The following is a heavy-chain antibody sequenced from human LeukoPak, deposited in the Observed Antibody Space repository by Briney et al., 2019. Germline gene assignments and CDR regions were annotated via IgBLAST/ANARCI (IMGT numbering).Heavy chain of an antibody. CDR2: ISAYNGNT. D-gene: IGHD3-22*01. CDR1: GYTFTSYC. V-gene: IGHV1-18*01. Sequence: ASVKVSCKASGYTFTSYCISWVRQAPGQGLEWMGWISAYNGNTNYAQKFQGRVTITADKSTSTAYMELSSLRSEDTAVYYCARARYYDSSGYYEYFQHWGQGTLVTVSS. J-gene: IGHJ1*01. CDR3: ARARYYDSSGYYEYFQH.